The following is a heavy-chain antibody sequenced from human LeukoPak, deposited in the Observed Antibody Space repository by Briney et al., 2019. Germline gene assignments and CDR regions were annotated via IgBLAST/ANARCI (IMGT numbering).Heavy chain of an antibody. CDR1: GFSLSNPRIG. D-gene: IGHD1-7*01. CDR3: ARLMDNWNSIDY. V-gene: IGHV2-26*01. Sequence: SGPTLVNSTETLTLTCTVSGFSLSNPRIGLSWIRQPKGKALERLEHIFSNDEKYYSTSLKSRLTISKDTSKSQVVLTMTHMDPVDTATYYCARLMDNWNSIDYWVQGTLVTV. J-gene: IGHJ4*02. CDR2: IFSNDEK.